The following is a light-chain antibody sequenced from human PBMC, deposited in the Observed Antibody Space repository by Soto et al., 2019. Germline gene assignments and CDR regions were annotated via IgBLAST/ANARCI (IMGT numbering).Light chain of an antibody. CDR1: SSNIGAGYD. J-gene: IGLJ3*02. Sequence: QSVLTQPPSVSGAPGQRLTISCTGTSSNIGAGYDVHWYQQLPGTAPKLLIYGNSNRPSGVPDRFSGSKSGTSASLAITGLQAEDEADYYCQSYDSRLSGWVFGGGTKVTVL. CDR3: QSYDSRLSGWV. CDR2: GNS. V-gene: IGLV1-40*01.